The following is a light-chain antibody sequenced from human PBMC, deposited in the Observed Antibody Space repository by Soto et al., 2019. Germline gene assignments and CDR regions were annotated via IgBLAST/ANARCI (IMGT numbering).Light chain of an antibody. V-gene: IGKV1-39*01. Sequence: DIPMTQSPSSLSASVGDRVTITCRASQSINRFVNWYQQKPGKAPKLLIYAASNLQGGVPSRFSGSGSGTDFTLTISRLQPEDFAIYYCQQSYNTPVTVGEGTGMEI. CDR1: QSINRF. CDR3: QQSYNTPVT. CDR2: AAS. J-gene: IGKJ5*01.